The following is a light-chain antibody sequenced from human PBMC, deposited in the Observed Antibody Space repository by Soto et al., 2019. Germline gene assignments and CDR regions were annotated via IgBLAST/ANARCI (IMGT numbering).Light chain of an antibody. CDR3: SSSTSSNTWV. CDR2: EVS. CDR1: SSDVGDYNY. Sequence: QSALTQPASVSRSPGQSITISCTGTSSDVGDYNYVSWYQQHPGKAPKLMIYEVSNRPSGVSNRFSGSKSGNTASLTISGLQAEDQADYYCSSSTSSNTWVFGGGTKLTVL. J-gene: IGLJ3*02. V-gene: IGLV2-14*01.